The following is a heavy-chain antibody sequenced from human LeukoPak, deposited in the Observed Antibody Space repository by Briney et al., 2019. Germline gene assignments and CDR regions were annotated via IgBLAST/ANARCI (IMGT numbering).Heavy chain of an antibody. CDR2: IYPGDSDT. Sequence: GESLKISCKGSGYSFTSYWIGWVRQMPGKGLEWMGIIYPGDSDTRYSPSFQGQVTISADKPISTAYLQWSSLKASDTAMYYCARQTKEVGATRWNDAFDIWGQGTMVTVSS. CDR3: ARQTKEVGATRWNDAFDI. D-gene: IGHD1-26*01. V-gene: IGHV5-51*01. J-gene: IGHJ3*02. CDR1: GYSFTSYW.